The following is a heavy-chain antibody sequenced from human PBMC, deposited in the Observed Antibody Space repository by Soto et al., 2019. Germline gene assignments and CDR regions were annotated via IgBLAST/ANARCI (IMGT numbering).Heavy chain of an antibody. V-gene: IGHV3-23*01. CDR2: ISGSGGST. CDR3: AKKDAGIFGSDY. Sequence: GGSLRLSCAASGFTFSSYSMSWVRQAPGKGLEWVTAISGSGGSTYYADSVKGRFTISRDNSKNTLYLQMNSLRAEDTAVYYCAKKDAGIFGSDYWGQGTLVTVSS. J-gene: IGHJ4*02. D-gene: IGHD2-15*01. CDR1: GFTFSSYS.